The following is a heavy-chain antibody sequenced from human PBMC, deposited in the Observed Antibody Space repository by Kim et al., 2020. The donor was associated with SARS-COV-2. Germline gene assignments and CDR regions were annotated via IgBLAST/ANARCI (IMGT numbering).Heavy chain of an antibody. CDR2: IGGDSTHI. V-gene: IGHV3-23*01. CDR3: AKDTGTYVCMDV. D-gene: IGHD1-26*01. J-gene: IGHJ6*02. CDR1: GFTFSDYA. Sequence: GRSLRLSCAASGFTFSDYAVSWVRQAPGKGLEWVSSIGGDSTHIFYADSVKGRFTISRDNSKNTLYLQMNSLRAEDTAVYYCAKDTGTYVCMDVWGQGTT.